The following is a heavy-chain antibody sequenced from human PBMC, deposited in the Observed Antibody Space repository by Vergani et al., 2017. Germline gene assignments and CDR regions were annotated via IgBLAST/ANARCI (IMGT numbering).Heavy chain of an antibody. CDR1: GGTFSSYA. Sequence: QVQLVQSGAEVKKPGSSVKVSCKASGGTFSSYAISWVRQAPGQGLEWMGGSIPIFGTANYPQKFQGRVTLTADESTSTAYMELSSLRAEDTAVYYCARDDSGERAFDIWGQGTMVTVSS. V-gene: IGHV1-69*01. D-gene: IGHD1-26*01. CDR2: SIPIFGTA. CDR3: ARDDSGERAFDI. J-gene: IGHJ3*02.